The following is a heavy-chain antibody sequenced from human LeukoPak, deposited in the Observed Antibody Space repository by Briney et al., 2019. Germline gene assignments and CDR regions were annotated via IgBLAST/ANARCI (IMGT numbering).Heavy chain of an antibody. J-gene: IGHJ4*02. D-gene: IGHD5-18*01. CDR2: IIPIFGTA. V-gene: IGHV1-69*05. CDR3: ARDESLWIPVN. CDR1: GGTFSSYA. Sequence: SVKVSCKASGGTFSSYAISWVRQAPGQGLEWMGRIIPIFGTANYAQKFQGRVTITTDESTTTATMELSSLRSEDTAVYYCARDESLWIPVNWRQGTMVSVSS.